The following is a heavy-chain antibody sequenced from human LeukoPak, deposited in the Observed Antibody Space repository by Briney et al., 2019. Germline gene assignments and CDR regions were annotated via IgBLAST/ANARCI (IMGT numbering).Heavy chain of an antibody. CDR2: INPNSGGT. Sequence: ASVKVSCKASGYTFTGYYMHWVRQAPGQGLEWMGWINPNSGGTNYAQKFQGWVTMTRDTSISTAYMELSRLRSDDTAVYYCARAHLVILGIAAAGTIDPQGLDYWGQGTLVTVSS. J-gene: IGHJ4*02. CDR1: GYTFTGYY. CDR3: ARAHLVILGIAAAGTIDPQGLDY. V-gene: IGHV1-2*04. D-gene: IGHD6-13*01.